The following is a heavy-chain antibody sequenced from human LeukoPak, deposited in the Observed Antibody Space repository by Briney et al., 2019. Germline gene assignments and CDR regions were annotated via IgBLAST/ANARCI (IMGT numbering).Heavy chain of an antibody. Sequence: GESLQISCKGSGCRFTNYWIGWVRQMPGKGLEWMGIIYPGDSDTRYSPSFQGQVPFSADKSISTAYPQWSSLKASDPAMYYCARRAPLSGESLDNRGQGTLVTVSA. CDR3: ARRAPLSGESLDN. CDR2: IYPGDSDT. V-gene: IGHV5-51*01. D-gene: IGHD4-17*01. J-gene: IGHJ4*02. CDR1: GCRFTNYW.